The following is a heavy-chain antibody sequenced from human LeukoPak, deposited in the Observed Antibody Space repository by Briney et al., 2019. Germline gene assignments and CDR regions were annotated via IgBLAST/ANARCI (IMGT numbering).Heavy chain of an antibody. CDR1: GGSFSGYY. V-gene: IGHV4-34*01. CDR3: ARHLTYTDWFDP. CDR2: INHSGST. Sequence: PSETLSLTCAVYGGSFSGYYWSWIRQPPGKGLEWIGEINHSGSTNYNPSLKSRVTISVDTSRNQFSLKLSSVTAADTAVYYCARHLTYTDWFDPWGQGTLVTVSS. J-gene: IGHJ5*02. D-gene: IGHD4-4*01.